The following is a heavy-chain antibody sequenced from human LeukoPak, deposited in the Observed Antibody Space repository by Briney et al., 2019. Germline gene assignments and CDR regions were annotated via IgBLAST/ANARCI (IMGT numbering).Heavy chain of an antibody. Sequence: SETLSLTCTVSGGSISCYYWTWIRQPPGKWLEWIGYIYYTGSTNYNPSLKSRVTISVDTSKNQFSLNLSSVTAADTALYYCARFDRDGCNLDYWGQGTLVTVSS. V-gene: IGHV4-59*01. CDR1: GGSISCYY. CDR3: ARFDRDGCNLDY. D-gene: IGHD5-24*01. J-gene: IGHJ4*02. CDR2: IYYTGST.